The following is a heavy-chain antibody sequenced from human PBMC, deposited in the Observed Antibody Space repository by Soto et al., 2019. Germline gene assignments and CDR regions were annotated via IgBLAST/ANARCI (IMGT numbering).Heavy chain of an antibody. CDR1: GYTLTELS. CDR2: FDPEDGET. Sequence: ASVKVSCKVSGYTLTELSLHWVRQAPGKGLEWMGRFDPEDGETIYAQKFQGRVTMTEDTSTDTAYMELSSLRSEDTAVYYCATSLERLLLELVDVWGQGSTVPVSS. CDR3: ATSLERLLLELVDV. V-gene: IGHV1-24*01. J-gene: IGHJ6*02. D-gene: IGHD3-3*01.